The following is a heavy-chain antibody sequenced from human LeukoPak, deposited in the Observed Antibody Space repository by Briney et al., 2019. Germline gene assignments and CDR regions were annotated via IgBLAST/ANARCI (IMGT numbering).Heavy chain of an antibody. Sequence: GGSLRLSCAASGFTFRNYALSWVRQAPGKGLEWVSAIGGSGDTTYYADSVKGRVTISRDNSKNTLYLQMNSLSPDDTAVYYCAKVGVRGCSSSTCFIYWGQGTLVTVSS. CDR3: AKVGVRGCSSSTCFIY. CDR2: IGGSGDTT. CDR1: GFTFRNYA. D-gene: IGHD2-2*01. V-gene: IGHV3-23*01. J-gene: IGHJ4*02.